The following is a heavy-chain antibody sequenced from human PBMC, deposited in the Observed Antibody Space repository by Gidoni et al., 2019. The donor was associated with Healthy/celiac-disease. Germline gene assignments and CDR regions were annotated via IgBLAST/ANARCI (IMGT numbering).Heavy chain of an antibody. Sequence: QVQLQQWGAGLLKPSETLSLTCAVYGGSFSGYYWSWIRQPPGKGLEWIGEINHSGSTNYNPSLKSRVTISVDTSKNQFSLKLSSVTAADTAVYYCAESRRDGYNYYAFDIWGQGTMVTVSS. J-gene: IGHJ3*02. D-gene: IGHD5-12*01. CDR3: AESRRDGYNYYAFDI. V-gene: IGHV4-34*01. CDR1: GGSFSGYY. CDR2: INHSGST.